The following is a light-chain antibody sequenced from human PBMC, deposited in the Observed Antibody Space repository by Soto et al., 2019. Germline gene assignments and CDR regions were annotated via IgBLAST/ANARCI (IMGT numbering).Light chain of an antibody. Sequence: QSALTQPPSASGSPGQSVTISCTGTSSDIGGYDFVSWYQQHPDKAPKLIIYEVNKRPSGVPDRFSGSRSGNTASLTVSGLQAEDEADYYCSSFAVSHIVFGTGTMVTVL. V-gene: IGLV2-8*01. CDR1: SSDIGGYDF. J-gene: IGLJ1*01. CDR2: EVN. CDR3: SSFAVSHIV.